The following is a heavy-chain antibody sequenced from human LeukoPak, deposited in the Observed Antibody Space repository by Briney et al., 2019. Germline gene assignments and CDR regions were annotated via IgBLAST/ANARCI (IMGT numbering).Heavy chain of an antibody. CDR3: ARDLVTDSSGPFDY. CDR2: IYTSGST. J-gene: IGHJ4*02. CDR1: GGSISSYY. Sequence: SETLSLTCTVSGGSISSYYWSWIRQPAGKGLEWIGRIYTSGSTNYNPSLKSRVTMSVDTSKNQFSLKLSSVTAAATAVDYCARDLVTDSSGPFDYWGQGTLVTVSS. V-gene: IGHV4-4*07. D-gene: IGHD3-22*01.